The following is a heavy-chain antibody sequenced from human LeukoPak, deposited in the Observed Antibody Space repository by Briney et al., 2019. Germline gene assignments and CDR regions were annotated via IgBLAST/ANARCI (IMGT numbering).Heavy chain of an antibody. CDR2: IIPIFGTA. D-gene: IGHD6-6*01. J-gene: IGHJ4*02. Sequence: ASVKVSCKASGGTFSSYAISWVRQAPGQGLEWMGGIIPIFGTANYAQKIQGRVTITTDAFTSTAYMEPSSLRSEATAVTSWARRERQLVGGGFDDWGQGTLVTVSS. CDR3: ARRERQLVGGGFDD. V-gene: IGHV1-69*05. CDR1: GGTFSSYA.